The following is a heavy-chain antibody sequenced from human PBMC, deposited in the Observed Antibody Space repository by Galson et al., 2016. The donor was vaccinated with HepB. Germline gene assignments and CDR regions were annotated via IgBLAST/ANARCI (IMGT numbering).Heavy chain of an antibody. CDR3: AKAPRSLYCSGGTCYSGFDS. D-gene: IGHD2-15*01. V-gene: IGHV3-30*18. CDR1: GFTFSRYG. J-gene: IGHJ4*02. Sequence: SLRLSCAASGFTFSRYGMHWVRQAPGKGLEWVAVISYDGSNKHYADSVKGRFTISRDNSKNTLFLQMNSLRAEDTAVCYCAKAPRSLYCSGGTCYSGFDSWGQGTLVTVSS. CDR2: ISYDGSNK.